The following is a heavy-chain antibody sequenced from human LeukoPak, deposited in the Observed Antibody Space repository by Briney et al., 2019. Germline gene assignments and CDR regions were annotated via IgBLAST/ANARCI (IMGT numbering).Heavy chain of an antibody. CDR2: IKSKTDGGTT. V-gene: IGHV3-15*01. CDR1: GFTFSGYS. Sequence: GGSLRLSCAGSGFTFSGYSLNWVRQAPGKGLEWVGRIKSKTDGGTTDYAAPVKGRFTISRDDSKNTLYLQMNSLKTEDTAVYYCTTVDYDSSGSYYYYGMDVWGQGTTVTVSS. D-gene: IGHD3-22*01. CDR3: TTVDYDSSGSYYYYGMDV. J-gene: IGHJ6*02.